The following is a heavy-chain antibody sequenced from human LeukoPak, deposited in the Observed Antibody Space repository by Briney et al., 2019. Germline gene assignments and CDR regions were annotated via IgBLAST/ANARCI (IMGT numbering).Heavy chain of an antibody. CDR2: ITASGTAM. V-gene: IGHV3-48*02. D-gene: IGHD6-19*01. J-gene: IGHJ4*02. Sequence: GGSLRLSCAASGLTFSSYSMNWVRQAPGKGLEWVSHITASGTAMFYADSVKGRFTISRDNAKNSLYLQMNSLRDEDTAVYYCAREGDSSGWSTLDYWGQGTLVTVSS. CDR3: AREGDSSGWSTLDY. CDR1: GLTFSSYS.